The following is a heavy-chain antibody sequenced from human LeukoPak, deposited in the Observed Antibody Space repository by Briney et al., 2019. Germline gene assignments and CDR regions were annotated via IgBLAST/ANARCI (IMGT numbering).Heavy chain of an antibody. CDR2: ISNSSKTI. CDR1: GFTFSYYS. Sequence: GGSLRLSCEASGFTFSYYSMNWVRQAPGKGLEWVSYISNSSKTINNAGSLQGRFTISRDNDKKSLDLQMNSLRDEDTAVYYCARDHRSGSGSGTQANDYWGQGTLVTVSS. V-gene: IGHV3-48*02. D-gene: IGHD3-10*01. CDR3: ARDHRSGSGSGTQANDY. J-gene: IGHJ4*02.